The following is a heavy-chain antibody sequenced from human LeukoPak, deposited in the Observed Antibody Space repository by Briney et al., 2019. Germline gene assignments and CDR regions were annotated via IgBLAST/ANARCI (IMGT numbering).Heavy chain of an antibody. CDR3: TRDSQWLVKSGMDY. D-gene: IGHD6-19*01. CDR1: GFTFGDYA. V-gene: IGHV3-49*04. Sequence: GGSLRLSCTASGFTFGDYAMSWVRQAPGKGLEGVGFIRSKAYGGTTEYAASVKGRFTISRDDSKSIAYLQMNSLKTEDTAVYYCTRDSQWLVKSGMDYWGQGTLVTVSS. J-gene: IGHJ4*02. CDR2: IRSKAYGGTT.